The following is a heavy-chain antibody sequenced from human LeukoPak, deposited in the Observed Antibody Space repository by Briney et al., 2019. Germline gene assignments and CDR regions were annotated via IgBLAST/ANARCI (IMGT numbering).Heavy chain of an antibody. V-gene: IGHV3-30*02. CDR2: IRYDGSNK. J-gene: IGHJ4*02. Sequence: GGSLRLSCAASGFTFSSYGMHWVRQAPGKGLEWVAFIRYDGSNKYYADSVKGRFTISRDNSKNTLYLQTNSLRAEDTAVYYCAKELFRITMVRGVMSWGQGTLVTVSS. D-gene: IGHD3-10*01. CDR3: AKELFRITMVRGVMS. CDR1: GFTFSSYG.